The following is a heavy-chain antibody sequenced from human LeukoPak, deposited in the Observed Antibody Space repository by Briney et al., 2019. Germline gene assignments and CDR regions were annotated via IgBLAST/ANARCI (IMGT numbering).Heavy chain of an antibody. Sequence: SETLSLTCTVSGGSISNYHWSWIRRPPGEGLEWIGFVFYSGGTHYNASLKSRVTMSVDTSKNQFTLELTSVTAADTAVYFCARDRSGAHQRYFDYWGQGTLVTVSS. CDR1: GGSISNYH. CDR3: ARDRSGAHQRYFDY. D-gene: IGHD2-15*01. J-gene: IGHJ4*02. CDR2: VFYSGGT. V-gene: IGHV4-59*12.